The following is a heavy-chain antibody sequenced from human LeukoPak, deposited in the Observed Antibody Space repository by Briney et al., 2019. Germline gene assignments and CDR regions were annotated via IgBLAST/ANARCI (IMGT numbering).Heavy chain of an antibody. V-gene: IGHV4-39*02. CDR3: ARDSGSYDRWFDP. CDR1: GGSISSSSYY. CDR2: IYYSGST. J-gene: IGHJ5*02. Sequence: SETLSLTCTVSGGSISSSSYYWGWIRQPPGKGLEWIGSIYYSGSTYYNPSLKSRVTISVDTSKNQFSLKLSSVTAADTAVYYCARDSGSYDRWFDPWGQGTLVTVSS. D-gene: IGHD1-26*01.